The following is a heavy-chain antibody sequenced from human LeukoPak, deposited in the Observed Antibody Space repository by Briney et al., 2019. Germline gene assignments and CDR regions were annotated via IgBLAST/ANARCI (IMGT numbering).Heavy chain of an antibody. D-gene: IGHD2-8*02. J-gene: IGHJ4*02. CDR2: IRSKAFGGAT. CDR1: GFTFGRYS. Sequence: GGSLRLSCVGSGFTFGRYSMNWVRQAPGKGREWVGFIRSKAFGGATEHAASVKGRFTISRDDSKGIAYLQMDGLKTEDTGVYYCTRDPGRYTGGQYPFDYWGQGTLVTVSS. V-gene: IGHV3-49*04. CDR3: TRDPGRYTGGQYPFDY.